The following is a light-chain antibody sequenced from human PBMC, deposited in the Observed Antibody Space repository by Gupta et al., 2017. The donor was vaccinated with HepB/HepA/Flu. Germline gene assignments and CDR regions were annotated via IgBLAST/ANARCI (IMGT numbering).Light chain of an antibody. J-gene: IGKJ5*01. V-gene: IGKV1-33*01. CDR3: QQYDNLPIT. CDR2: DSS. CDR1: QDLSNY. Sequence: ITQSPSSLSASVGDRVTITCQASQDLSNYLNWYQQQPGKAPKLLIYDSSNLETGVPSRFSGSGSGTDFTFTISSLQPEDIATYYCQQYDNLPITFGQGTRLEIK.